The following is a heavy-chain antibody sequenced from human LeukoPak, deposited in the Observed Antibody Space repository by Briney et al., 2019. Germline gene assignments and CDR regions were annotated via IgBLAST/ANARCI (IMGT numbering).Heavy chain of an antibody. CDR1: GYTFTSYG. CDR3: ARAVVPGGDLEP. D-gene: IGHD2-21*02. Sequence: ASVKVSCKASGYTFTSYGISWVRQAPGQGVEWVGWISAYNGNTNYAQKLQGRVTMTTDTSTSTAYMELRSLRSDDTAVYYCARAVVPGGDLEPWGQGTLVTVSS. J-gene: IGHJ5*02. V-gene: IGHV1-18*01. CDR2: ISAYNGNT.